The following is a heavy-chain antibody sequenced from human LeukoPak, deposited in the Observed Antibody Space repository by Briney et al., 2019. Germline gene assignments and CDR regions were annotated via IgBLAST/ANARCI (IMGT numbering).Heavy chain of an antibody. CDR3: ARGGSAGLHYDYVWGSYPLVPYFDY. CDR1: GGSISGYY. D-gene: IGHD3-16*02. V-gene: IGHV4-59*01. CDR2: IYYSGST. Sequence: PSETLSLTCTVSGGSISGYYWSWIRQPPGKGLEWIGYIYYSGSTNYNPSLKSRVTISIDTSKNQFSLKLSSVTTADTAVYYCARGGSAGLHYDYVWGSYPLVPYFDYWGQGTLVTVSS. J-gene: IGHJ4*02.